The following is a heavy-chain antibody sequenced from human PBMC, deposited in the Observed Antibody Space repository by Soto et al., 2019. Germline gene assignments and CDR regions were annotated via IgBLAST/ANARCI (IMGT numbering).Heavy chain of an antibody. CDR2: TGTTGDT. CDR1: GFTFSSHD. J-gene: IGHJ2*01. V-gene: IGHV3-13*01. Sequence: EVQLVESGGGLVQPGGSLRLSCVASGFTFSSHDMHWVRQVPGKGLEWVSGTGTTGDTYYPGSVKGRFIVSKEDAKNSLFLQMNNMRAEDTAVYYCARAQLSADGSWFFDLWGRGTLVTVSS. D-gene: IGHD6-6*01. CDR3: ARAQLSADGSWFFDL.